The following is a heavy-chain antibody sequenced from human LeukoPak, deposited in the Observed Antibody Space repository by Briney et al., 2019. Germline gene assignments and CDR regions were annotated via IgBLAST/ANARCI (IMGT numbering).Heavy chain of an antibody. V-gene: IGHV4-61*02. CDR3: ARNIGVVPNYYYYMDV. D-gene: IGHD2-2*01. J-gene: IGHJ6*03. CDR2: IYTSGST. Sequence: SETLSLTCTVSGGSISSGSYYWSWIRQPAGKGLEWIGRIYTSGSTNYNPSLKSRVTISVDTSKNQFSLKLSSVTAADTAVYYCARNIGVVPNYYYYMDVWGKGTTVTISS. CDR1: GGSISSGSYY.